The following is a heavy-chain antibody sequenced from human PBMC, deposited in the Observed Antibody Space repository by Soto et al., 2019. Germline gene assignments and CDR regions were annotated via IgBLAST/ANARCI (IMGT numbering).Heavy chain of an antibody. CDR1: GSTFSSYG. V-gene: IGHV3-30*18. Sequence: GGSLRLSCAASGSTFSSYGMHWVRQAPGKGLEWVAVISYDGSNKYYADSVKGRFTISRDNSKNTLYLQMNSLRAEDTAVYYCAKDLKRKITMVRGVYYYYYYGMDVWGQGTTVTVSS. CDR2: ISYDGSNK. J-gene: IGHJ6*02. CDR3: AKDLKRKITMVRGVYYYYYYGMDV. D-gene: IGHD3-10*01.